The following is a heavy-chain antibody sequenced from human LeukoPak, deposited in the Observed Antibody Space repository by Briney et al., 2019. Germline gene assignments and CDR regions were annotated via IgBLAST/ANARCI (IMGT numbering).Heavy chain of an antibody. CDR1: GFAFSSQA. CDR3: AKGLMSYYDSSGYLS. J-gene: IGHJ4*02. V-gene: IGHV3-23*01. Sequence: GGSLRLSCAASGFAFSSQAMGWVRQAPGKGLEWVSVISDSGGITYYADSVKGRFTISRGNSKNTLFLQMNSLRAEDTAVYYCAKGLMSYYDSSGYLSWGQGTLVTVSS. CDR2: ISDSGGIT. D-gene: IGHD3-22*01.